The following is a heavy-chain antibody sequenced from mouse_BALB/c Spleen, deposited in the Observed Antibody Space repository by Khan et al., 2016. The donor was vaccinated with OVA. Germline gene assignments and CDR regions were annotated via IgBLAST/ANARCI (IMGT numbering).Heavy chain of an antibody. V-gene: IGHV2-9*02. CDR2: IWAGGST. CDR1: GFSLTSHG. CDR3: ARKREPDYFDY. Sequence: QVQLKESGPGLVAPSQSLSITCTVSGFSLTSHGVHWVRQPPGKGLEWLGVIWAGGSTNYNSALMSRLSICKDSSKCPVFLKRNSLQTDETAMEYGARKREPDYFDYWGQGTTLTVSS. J-gene: IGHJ2*01.